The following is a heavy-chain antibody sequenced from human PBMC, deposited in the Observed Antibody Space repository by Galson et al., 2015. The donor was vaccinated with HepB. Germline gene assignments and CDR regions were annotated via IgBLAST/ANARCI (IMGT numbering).Heavy chain of an antibody. CDR3: AKDTLRGGFRFLEWSPGDV. CDR2: ISWDGGST. V-gene: IGHV3-43*01. J-gene: IGHJ6*02. D-gene: IGHD3-3*01. CDR1: GFTFDDYT. Sequence: SLRLSCAASGFTFDDYTMHWVRQAPGKGLEWVSLISWDGGSTYYADSVKGRFTISRDNSKNSLYLQMNSLRTEDTALYYCAKDTLRGGFRFLEWSPGDVWGQGTTVTVSS.